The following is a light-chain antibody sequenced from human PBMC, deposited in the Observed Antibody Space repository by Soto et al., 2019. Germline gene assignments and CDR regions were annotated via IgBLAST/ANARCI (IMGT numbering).Light chain of an antibody. CDR2: GAS. CDR1: QTVSTSF. V-gene: IGKV3-20*01. Sequence: EIVLTQSPGTLSLSPGERATLSCRASQTVSTSFLAWYQQKRSQAPRLLIYGASTRATGVPDRFRGSGSGADFTLTISALEPEDFAVFYCQHYAWSLPWTFGPGTKVEVK. J-gene: IGKJ1*01. CDR3: QHYAWSLPWT.